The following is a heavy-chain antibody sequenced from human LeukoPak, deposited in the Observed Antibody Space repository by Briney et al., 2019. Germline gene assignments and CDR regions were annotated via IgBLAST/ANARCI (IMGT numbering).Heavy chain of an antibody. CDR3: ARGYSSSSSSLYYYYMDF. J-gene: IGHJ6*03. Sequence: SETLSFTCTVSGDSISSSNYYWAWIRQPPGKGLEWIGSIFYSGTTYYSSSLKSRVTMSVDTSKTQCSLKLSSVTAADTALYYCARGYSSSSSSLYYYYMDFWGRGATVTVSS. CDR1: GDSISSSNYY. D-gene: IGHD6-6*01. CDR2: IFYSGTT. V-gene: IGHV4-39*07.